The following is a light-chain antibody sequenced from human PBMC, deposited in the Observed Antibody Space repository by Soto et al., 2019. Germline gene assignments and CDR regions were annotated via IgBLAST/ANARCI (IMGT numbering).Light chain of an antibody. V-gene: IGKV3-20*01. J-gene: IGKJ5*01. CDR3: QQYGSSEIT. CDR1: QGIGDT. CDR2: DTS. Sequence: EVVLTQSPAALSVSPGEGVTLSCRASQGIGDTLAWYQHKPGQTPRLLIYDTSARATGIPDRFSGSGSGTDFTLTISRLEPEDFAVYYCQQYGSSEITFGQGTRLEIK.